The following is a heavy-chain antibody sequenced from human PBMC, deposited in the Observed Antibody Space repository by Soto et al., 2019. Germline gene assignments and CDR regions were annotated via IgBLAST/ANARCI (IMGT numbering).Heavy chain of an antibody. V-gene: IGHV3-30-3*01. D-gene: IGHD4-4*01. J-gene: IGHJ2*01. CDR3: ARPLWRNDYNWGYFDL. Sequence: QVQLVESGGGVVQPGRSLRLSCAASGFTFSSYAMHWVRQAPGEGLEWVAVISYDGSNKYYADSVKGRFTISRDNSTNTLYLQMNSLRAEDTAVYYCARPLWRNDYNWGYFDLWGRGTLVTVSS. CDR2: ISYDGSNK. CDR1: GFTFSSYA.